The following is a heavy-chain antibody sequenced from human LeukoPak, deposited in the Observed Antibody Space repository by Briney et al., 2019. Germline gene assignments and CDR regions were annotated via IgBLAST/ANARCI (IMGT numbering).Heavy chain of an antibody. Sequence: PGGSLRLTCAASGFTFNTYSMNWVRQAPGKGLEWVSFISSTSDYIYYADSVKGRFTVSRDNAKNSLFLQMNSLRAEDTAVYYCARDLLHYPNTAMFGFWGQGTLVTVSS. J-gene: IGHJ4*02. V-gene: IGHV3-21*06. CDR2: ISSTSDYI. CDR1: GFTFNTYS. CDR3: ARDLLHYPNTAMFGF. D-gene: IGHD5-18*01.